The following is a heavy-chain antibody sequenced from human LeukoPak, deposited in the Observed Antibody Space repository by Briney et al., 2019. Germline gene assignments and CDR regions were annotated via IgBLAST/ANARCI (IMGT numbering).Heavy chain of an antibody. D-gene: IGHD6-19*01. CDR2: IYYSGNT. CDR3: ASEGSSGEDY. V-gene: IGHV4-39*07. CDR1: GGSISSSSYY. J-gene: IGHJ4*02. Sequence: KASETLSLTCTVSGGSISSSSYYWGWIRQPPGKGLEWIGNIYYSGNTYYSPSLKSRVTISIDTPKNQFSLKLSSVTAADTAVYYCASEGSSGEDYWGQGTLVTVSS.